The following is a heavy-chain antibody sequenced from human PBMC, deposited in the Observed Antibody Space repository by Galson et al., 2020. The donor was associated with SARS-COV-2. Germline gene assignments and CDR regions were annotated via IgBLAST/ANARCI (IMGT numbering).Heavy chain of an antibody. CDR2: VSFDVTEK. Sequence: GESLKISCAASKFTFSSYSIHWVRQTPGKGLEWLAIVSFDVTEKYYADSVRGRFAISRDNSKNTVYLEMNNLKTDDTGLYYCTRDSIPYGWDLWGQGTTVTVSS. J-gene: IGHJ6*02. CDR1: KFTFSSYS. V-gene: IGHV3-30*09. CDR3: TRDSIPYGWDL.